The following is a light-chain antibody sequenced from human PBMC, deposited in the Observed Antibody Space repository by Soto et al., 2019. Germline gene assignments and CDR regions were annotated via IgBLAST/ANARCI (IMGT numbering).Light chain of an antibody. Sequence: EIVLTQSPGTLSLSPGERATLSCRASQSVSSNYLAWYQQKPGQAPRLLIYGASSRATGIPDRFSGSGSGTDFTLTIIRLEPEDFAVYYCQQHSYSVPWTFGQGSKVEVK. V-gene: IGKV3-20*01. J-gene: IGKJ1*01. CDR2: GAS. CDR1: QSVSSNY. CDR3: QQHSYSVPWT.